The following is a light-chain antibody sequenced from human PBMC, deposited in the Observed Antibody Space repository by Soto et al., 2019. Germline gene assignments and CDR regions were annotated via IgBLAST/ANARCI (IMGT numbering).Light chain of an antibody. CDR3: AAWDASLNGVV. J-gene: IGLJ2*01. CDR2: SGN. CDR1: SSNIGRNT. V-gene: IGLV1-44*01. Sequence: QSVLTQPPSASGTPGQRVNISCSGSSSNIGRNTVNWYQQLPGTAPKLLIYSGNQRPSGVPDRFSGSKSGTSASLAISGLQSDDEADYYCAAWDASLNGVVFGGGTKLTVL.